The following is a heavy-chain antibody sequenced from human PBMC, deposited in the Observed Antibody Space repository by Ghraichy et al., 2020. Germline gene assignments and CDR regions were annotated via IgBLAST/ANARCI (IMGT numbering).Heavy chain of an antibody. Sequence: SETLSLTCTVSGASIRSTSDFWGWIRQPPGKGLEWIGSIYYSGSTYYSPSLQSRVTIFVDTSRNEFSLKVWSVTAADTAVYYCARRAYSGTYYFDYWGQGTVVTVSP. D-gene: IGHD1-26*01. CDR1: GASIRSTSDF. V-gene: IGHV4-39*01. CDR3: ARRAYSGTYYFDY. J-gene: IGHJ4*02. CDR2: IYYSGST.